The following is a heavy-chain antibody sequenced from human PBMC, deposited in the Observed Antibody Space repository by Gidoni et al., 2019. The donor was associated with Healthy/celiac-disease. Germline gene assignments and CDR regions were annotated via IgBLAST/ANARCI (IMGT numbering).Heavy chain of an antibody. V-gene: IGHV3-9*01. CDR2: ISWNSGSI. CDR3: AKDIGGLFRPGYPSHYFDY. D-gene: IGHD3-16*01. CDR1: GFTFDDYA. Sequence: EVQLVESGGGLVQPGRSLRLSCAASGFTFDDYAMHWVRQAPGKGLEWVSGISWNSGSIGYADSVKGRVTISRDNAKNSLYLQMNSLRAEDTALYYCAKDIGGLFRPGYPSHYFDYWGQGTLVTVSS. J-gene: IGHJ4*02.